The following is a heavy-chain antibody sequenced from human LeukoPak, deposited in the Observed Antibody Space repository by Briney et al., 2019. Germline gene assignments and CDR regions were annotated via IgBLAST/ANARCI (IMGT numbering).Heavy chain of an antibody. CDR1: GFTFSSYA. CDR2: ISSNGGST. CDR3: ARAVAGTYAFDI. Sequence: PGGSLRLSCAAPGFTFSSYAMHWVRQAPGKGLEYVSAISSNGGSTYYANSVKGRFTISRDNSKNTLYLQMGSLRAEDMAVYYCARAVAGTYAFDIWGQGTMVTVSS. J-gene: IGHJ3*02. D-gene: IGHD6-19*01. V-gene: IGHV3-64*01.